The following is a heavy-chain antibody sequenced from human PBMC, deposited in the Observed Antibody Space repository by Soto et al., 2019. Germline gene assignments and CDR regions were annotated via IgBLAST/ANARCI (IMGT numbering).Heavy chain of an antibody. CDR1: GFTFSSYA. J-gene: IGHJ4*02. Sequence: GGSLRLSCATSGFTFSSYAMSWVRQAPGKGLEWVSAISGSGGSTYYADSVKGRFTISRDNSKNTLYLQMNSLRAEDTAVYYCAKDSVYCSGGSCYAVYYSDYWGQGT. CDR2: ISGSGGST. CDR3: AKDSVYCSGGSCYAVYYSDY. D-gene: IGHD2-15*01. V-gene: IGHV3-23*01.